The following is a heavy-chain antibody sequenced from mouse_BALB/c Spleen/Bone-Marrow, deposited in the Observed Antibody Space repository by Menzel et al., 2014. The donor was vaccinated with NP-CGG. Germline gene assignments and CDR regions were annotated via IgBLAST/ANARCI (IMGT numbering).Heavy chain of an antibody. V-gene: IGHV1-80*01. CDR3: TRSTATFDY. CDR1: GYAFSAYW. CDR2: IYPGDGDT. D-gene: IGHD1-2*01. Sequence: QVQLKQSGSELVRPGSSVKISCKASGYAFSAYWMNWVQQRPGQGLEWIGQIYPGDGDTNSNGNFKGKATLTAVKSSSRACMQLSSLTSEDSAVYFCTRSTATFDYWGQGTTLTVSS. J-gene: IGHJ2*01.